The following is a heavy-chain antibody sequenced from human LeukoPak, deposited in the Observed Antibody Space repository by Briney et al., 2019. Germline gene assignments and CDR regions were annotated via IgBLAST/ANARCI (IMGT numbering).Heavy chain of an antibody. CDR3: ARGRGSGWRYLDY. J-gene: IGHJ4*02. V-gene: IGHV3-9*01. D-gene: IGHD6-19*01. Sequence: GGSLRLSCAASGFIFDDYAMHWVRQAPGKGLEWVSGISWNSGSIGYADSVKGRFTISRDNAKNFVYLQMNNLRVEDTAFYFCARGRGSGWRYLDYWGQGILVTVSS. CDR1: GFIFDDYA. CDR2: ISWNSGSI.